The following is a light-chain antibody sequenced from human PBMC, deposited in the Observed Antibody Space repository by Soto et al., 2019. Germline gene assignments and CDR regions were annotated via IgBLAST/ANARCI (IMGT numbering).Light chain of an antibody. J-gene: IGKJ2*01. CDR1: QSISRY. CDR3: QLGHSTPQS. CDR2: AAS. V-gene: IGKV1-39*01. Sequence: DIQMPQPPSSLSASVGDRVTITCRASQSISRYLKWYQQKPGKAPKLLIYAASSLESGVTSRFRGGRSRTDCTLTIISLQPEDFATYSCQLGHSTPQSFGQGTKLEIK.